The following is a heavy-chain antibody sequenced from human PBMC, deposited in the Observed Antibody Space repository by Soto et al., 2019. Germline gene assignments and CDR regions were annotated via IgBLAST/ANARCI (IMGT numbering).Heavy chain of an antibody. V-gene: IGHV3-21*01. Sequence: EVQLVESGGGLVKPGGSLRLSCAASGFTFSSYSMNWVRQAPGKGLKWVSSISSSSSYIYYADSVKGRFTISRDNAKNSLYLQMNSLRAEDTAVYYCAREEVVAATPFDYWGQGTLVTVSS. J-gene: IGHJ4*02. D-gene: IGHD2-15*01. CDR2: ISSSSSYI. CDR1: GFTFSSYS. CDR3: AREEVVAATPFDY.